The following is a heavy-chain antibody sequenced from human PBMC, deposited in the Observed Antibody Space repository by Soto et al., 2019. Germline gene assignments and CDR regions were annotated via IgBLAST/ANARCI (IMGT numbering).Heavy chain of an antibody. D-gene: IGHD3-3*01. Sequence: SVKVSCKASGGTFSSYAISWVRQAPGQGLEWMGGIIPIFGTANYAQKFQGRVTITADESTSTSYMELSSLRSEDTAVYYCARDPKAIFGVAVHEWFDPWGQGTLVTVSS. CDR2: IIPIFGTA. J-gene: IGHJ5*02. CDR1: GGTFSSYA. CDR3: ARDPKAIFGVAVHEWFDP. V-gene: IGHV1-69*13.